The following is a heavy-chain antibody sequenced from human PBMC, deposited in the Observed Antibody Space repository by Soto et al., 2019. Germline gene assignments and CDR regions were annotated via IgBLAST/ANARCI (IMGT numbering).Heavy chain of an antibody. CDR3: AKDLFRMATSDY. V-gene: IGHV3-30*18. D-gene: IGHD5-12*01. Sequence: QVQLVESGGGVVQPGRSLRLSCAASGFTFSSYGMHWVRQAPGKGLEWVAVISYDGSNKYYADSVKGRFTISRDNSKNTLYLQMNSLRAEDTAVYYCAKDLFRMATSDYWGQGTLVTVSS. CDR1: GFTFSSYG. CDR2: ISYDGSNK. J-gene: IGHJ4*02.